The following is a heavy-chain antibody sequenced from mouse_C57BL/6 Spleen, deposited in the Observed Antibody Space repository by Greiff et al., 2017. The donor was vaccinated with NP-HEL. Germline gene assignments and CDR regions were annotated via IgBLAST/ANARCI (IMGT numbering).Heavy chain of an antibody. V-gene: IGHV1-26*01. CDR3: ARGGLYYAMDY. CDR1: GYTFTDYY. CDR2: INPNNGGT. Sequence: EVQLQQSGPELVKPGASVKISCKASGYTFTDYYMNWVKQSHGKSLEWIGDINPNNGGTSYNQKFKGKATLTVDKSSSTAYMELRSLTSVDSAVYYCARGGLYYAMDYWGQGTSVTVSS. D-gene: IGHD2-13*01. J-gene: IGHJ4*01.